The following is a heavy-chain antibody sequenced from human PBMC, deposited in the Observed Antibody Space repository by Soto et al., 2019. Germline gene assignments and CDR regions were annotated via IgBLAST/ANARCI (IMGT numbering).Heavy chain of an antibody. J-gene: IGHJ4*02. CDR1: GGYISSYY. V-gene: IGHV4-59*01. Sequence: PSETLSLTCTVSGGYISSYYWTWIRQPPGKGLEWIGSIYYSGSTNYNPSLQSRVTMSIDTSKNQFSLKLSSVTAADTAVYYCARARPFDYWGQGTLVTVSS. CDR3: ARARPFDY. CDR2: IYYSGST.